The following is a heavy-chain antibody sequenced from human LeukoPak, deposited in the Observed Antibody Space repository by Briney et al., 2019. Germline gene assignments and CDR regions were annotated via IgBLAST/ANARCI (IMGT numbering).Heavy chain of an antibody. CDR1: GFTFSSNY. CDR3: ARDATPTQLWFRGSFDY. CDR2: IYSGGST. J-gene: IGHJ4*02. Sequence: GGSLRLSCAASGFTFSSNYMNWVRQAPGKGLEWVSVIYSGGSTYYADSVKGRFTISRDNSKNTLYLQMNSLRAEDTAMYYCARDATPTQLWFRGSFDYWGLGALVTVAS. V-gene: IGHV3-53*01. D-gene: IGHD5-18*01.